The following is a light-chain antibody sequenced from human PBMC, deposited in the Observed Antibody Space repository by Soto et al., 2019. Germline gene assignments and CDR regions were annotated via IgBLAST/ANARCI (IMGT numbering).Light chain of an antibody. CDR2: GAS. CDR3: QQYNKWLWT. J-gene: IGKJ1*01. V-gene: IGKV3-15*01. CDR1: QSVNAN. Sequence: EVVMTQSPATLSVSPGERATLSCRASQSVNANLAWYQQKPGQAPRLLIHGASNRATGIPARFSGSGFGTEFILTIRSLQSEDFAVYDCQQYNKWLWTFGQVTKV.